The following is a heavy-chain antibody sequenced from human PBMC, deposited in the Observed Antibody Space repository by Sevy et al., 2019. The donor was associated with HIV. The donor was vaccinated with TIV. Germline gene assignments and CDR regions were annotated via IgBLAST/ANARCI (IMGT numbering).Heavy chain of an antibody. J-gene: IGHJ1*01. CDR3: ANFLYPGDQLSLLLHGAEYFHH. V-gene: IGHV3-30*18. Sequence: GGSLRLSCAASGFSFSSYGMYWVRQAPGKGLEWVALISYDGSNKNYADSVKGRFTISRDESKNTVFLQMNSLRAEDTAVYYSANFLYPGDQLSLLLHGAEYFHHWGQGTLVTVSS. D-gene: IGHD3-3*01. CDR2: ISYDGSNK. CDR1: GFSFSSYG.